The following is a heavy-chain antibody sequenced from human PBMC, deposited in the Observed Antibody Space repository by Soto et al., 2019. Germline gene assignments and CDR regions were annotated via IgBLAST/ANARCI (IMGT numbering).Heavy chain of an antibody. J-gene: IGHJ6*03. V-gene: IGHV4-34*01. Sequence: PSETLSLTCAVYGGSFSGYYWSWIRQPPGKGLEWIGEIKHSGSTNYTPSLKSRVTISVDTSKNQFSLKLSSVTAADTAVYYCARSLAAADDYYMDVWGKGTTVTVSS. D-gene: IGHD6-13*01. CDR2: IKHSGST. CDR3: ARSLAAADDYYMDV. CDR1: GGSFSGYY.